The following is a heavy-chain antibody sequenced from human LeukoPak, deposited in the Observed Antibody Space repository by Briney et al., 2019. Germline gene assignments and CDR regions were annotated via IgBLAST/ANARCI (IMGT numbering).Heavy chain of an antibody. D-gene: IGHD3-10*01. V-gene: IGHV1-3*01. CDR2: INAGNGNT. J-gene: IGHJ4*02. Sequence: ASVKVSCKASGYTFTSYAMHWVRQAPGQRLEWMGWINAGNGNTKYSQKFQGRVTIARDTSASTAYMELSSLRSEDTAVYYCARSVTMVRGVFFDYWGQGTLVTVSS. CDR3: ARSVTMVRGVFFDY. CDR1: GYTFTSYA.